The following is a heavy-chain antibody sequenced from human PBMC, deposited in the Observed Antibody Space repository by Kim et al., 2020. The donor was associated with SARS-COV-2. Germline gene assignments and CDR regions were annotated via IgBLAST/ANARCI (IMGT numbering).Heavy chain of an antibody. Sequence: GGSLRLSCAASGFTFSSYSLNWVRQAPGKGLEWVSYISSSSSTIYYADSVKGRFTISRDNAKNSLFLQMNSLRDEDTAVYYCARGDLGYCSGGTCYPDYWGQGTLVTVSS. J-gene: IGHJ4*02. CDR2: ISSSSSTI. CDR3: ARGDLGYCSGGTCYPDY. CDR1: GFTFSSYS. V-gene: IGHV3-48*02. D-gene: IGHD2-15*01.